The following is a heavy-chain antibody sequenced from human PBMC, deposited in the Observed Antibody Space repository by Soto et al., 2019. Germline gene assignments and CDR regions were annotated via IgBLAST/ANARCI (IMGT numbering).Heavy chain of an antibody. CDR3: AIVSPNYYYYYMDG. J-gene: IGHJ6*03. V-gene: IGHV3-66*01. CDR1: GFTVSSKY. CDR2: IQSGGPT. Sequence: GGSLRLSCAASGFTVSSKYMSWVRQAPGKVLEWVSLIQSGGPTYYADSVKGRFTISRDTSENTLHLQMDSLRAEDTAVYYCAIVSPNYYYYYMDGWGKGTTVNVSS.